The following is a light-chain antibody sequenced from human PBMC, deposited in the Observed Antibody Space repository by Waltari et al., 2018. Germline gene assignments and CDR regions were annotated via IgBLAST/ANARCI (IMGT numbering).Light chain of an antibody. V-gene: IGLV2-14*01. J-gene: IGLJ3*02. CDR1: SGDVGGYNY. CDR2: DVN. CDR3: ISYTASGAWL. Sequence: QSALTQPASVSGSPGQSITISCAGSSGDVGGYNYVSWYQQYPGNAPKLMIYDVNKRPSGVSYRFSGSKSGNTASLTIAGLQGEDESDYYCISYTASGAWLFGGGTNLTVL.